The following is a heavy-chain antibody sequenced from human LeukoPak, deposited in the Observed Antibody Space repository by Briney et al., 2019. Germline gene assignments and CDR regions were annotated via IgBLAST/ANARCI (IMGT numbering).Heavy chain of an antibody. D-gene: IGHD3-16*02. CDR3: ARDPPFMITFGGVIVNPSHYFDY. V-gene: IGHV1-69*13. CDR2: IIPIFGTA. Sequence: SVKVSCKASGGTFSSYATSWVRQAPGQGLEWMGGIIPIFGTANYAQKFQGRVTITADESTSTAYMELSSLRSEDTAVYYCARDPPFMITFGGVIVNPSHYFDYWGQGTLVTVSS. CDR1: GGTFSSYA. J-gene: IGHJ4*02.